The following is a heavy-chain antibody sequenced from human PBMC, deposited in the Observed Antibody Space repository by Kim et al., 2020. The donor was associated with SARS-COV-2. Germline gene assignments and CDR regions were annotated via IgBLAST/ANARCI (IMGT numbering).Heavy chain of an antibody. J-gene: IGHJ4*02. D-gene: IGHD3-22*01. CDR1: GYTFTGYY. CDR2: INPNSGGT. CDR3: ARDTGDSSGYMGDFDY. V-gene: IGHV1-2*06. Sequence: ASVKVSCKASGYTFTGYYMHWVRQAPGQGLEWMGRINPNSGGTNYAQKFQGRVTMTRDTSISTAYMELSRLRSDDTAVYYCARDTGDSSGYMGDFDYWGQGTLVTVSS.